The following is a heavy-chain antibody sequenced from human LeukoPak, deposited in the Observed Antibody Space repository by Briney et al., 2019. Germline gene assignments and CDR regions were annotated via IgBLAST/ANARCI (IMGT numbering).Heavy chain of an antibody. V-gene: IGHV3-7*01. Sequence: PGGSLRLSCAASGFTFNNYWMSWVRQAPGKGLEWVANINQDGSEKYYVDSVKGRFIISRDNAKNSLYLQMTSLRTEDTAVYYCASHKYWGQGSLVSVSS. J-gene: IGHJ4*02. CDR3: ASHKY. CDR1: GFTFNNYW. CDR2: INQDGSEK.